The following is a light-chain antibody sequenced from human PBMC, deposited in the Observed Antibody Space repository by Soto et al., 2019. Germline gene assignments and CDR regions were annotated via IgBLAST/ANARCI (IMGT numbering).Light chain of an antibody. V-gene: IGKV3-20*01. CDR2: DAS. CDR1: QRVSSRY. CDR3: QQYVRSPTSWT. Sequence: ETLLTPSPGTLSLSPGERATLSFRASQRVSSRYLAWYQQQPRQAPMLLIYDASSRATGIPDTFSVSGSGTDFTLTISRLEPEDFALYSCQQYVRSPTSWTGGQGTKVDIK. J-gene: IGKJ1*01.